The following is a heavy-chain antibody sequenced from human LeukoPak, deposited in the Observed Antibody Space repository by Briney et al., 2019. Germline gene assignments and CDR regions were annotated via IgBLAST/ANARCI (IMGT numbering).Heavy chain of an antibody. J-gene: IGHJ4*02. V-gene: IGHV3-53*01. CDR1: GFTVSTYS. Sequence: PGGSLRLSCAASGFTVSTYSMSWVRQAPGKGLEWVATFSSGGRTSYADSVKGRFTVPRDTSQNTVFLQMNSLRDEDTALYYCASILYGWGQGTLVTVSS. CDR2: FSSGGRT. D-gene: IGHD2-2*02. CDR3: ASILYG.